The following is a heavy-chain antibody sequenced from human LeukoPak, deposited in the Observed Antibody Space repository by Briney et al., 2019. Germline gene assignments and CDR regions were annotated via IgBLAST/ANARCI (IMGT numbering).Heavy chain of an antibody. CDR1: GGSISSYY. J-gene: IGHJ6*02. V-gene: IGHV4-4*07. CDR2: IYTSGST. CDR3: ARVGTMVAGVYYYYGMDV. Sequence: SETLSLTCTVSGGSISSYYWSWIRQPAGKGLEWVGRIYTSGSTNYNPSLKSRVTVSVDTSKSQFSLKLSSVTAADTAVYFCARVGTMVAGVYYYYGMDVWGQGTTVTVSS. D-gene: IGHD6-19*01.